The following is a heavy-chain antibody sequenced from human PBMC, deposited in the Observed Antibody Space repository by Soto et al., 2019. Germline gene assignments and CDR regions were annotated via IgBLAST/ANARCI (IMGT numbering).Heavy chain of an antibody. CDR1: GIVFSDY. V-gene: IGHV3-11*01. J-gene: IGHJ5*02. CDR2: ISGSGRTI. Sequence: QVQLVESGGGLVKPGGSLRLSCAASGIVFSDYMSWVRQAPGKGLEWLSYISGSGRTIYSADSVKGRFTISRDNATNSLDLHMNNVRTEDTAVYYCARLLVPWGWFDPWGQGTLATVSS. D-gene: IGHD3-16*01. CDR3: ARLLVPWGWFDP.